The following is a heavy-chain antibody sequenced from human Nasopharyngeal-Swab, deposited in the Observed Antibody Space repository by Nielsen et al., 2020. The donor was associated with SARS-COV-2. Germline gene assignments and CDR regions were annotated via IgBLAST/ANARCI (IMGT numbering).Heavy chain of an antibody. Sequence: GESLKISCAASGFTFSSYGMHWVRQAPGTGLEWVAVIWYDGSNKYYADSVKGRFTISRDNSKNTLYLQMNSLRAEDTAVYYCARAMLSGGVLWFGELLNSLDYWGQGTLVTVSS. D-gene: IGHD3-10*01. CDR1: GFTFSSYG. CDR3: ARAMLSGGVLWFGELLNSLDY. V-gene: IGHV3-33*01. CDR2: IWYDGSNK. J-gene: IGHJ4*02.